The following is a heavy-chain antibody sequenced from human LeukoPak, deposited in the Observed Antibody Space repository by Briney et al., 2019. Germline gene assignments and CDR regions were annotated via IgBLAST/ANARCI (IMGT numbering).Heavy chain of an antibody. V-gene: IGHV3-43*01. CDR2: INWDGGST. CDR1: GFYFEDYT. J-gene: IGHJ4*02. CDR3: TKGSNTWPSLFDY. D-gene: IGHD2-2*02. Sequence: GGSLRLSCAASGFYFEDYTMHWVRQTPGKGLEWVSLINWDGGSTYYADSVKGRFAISRDNNKNSLYLQMTSLRTEDTALYYCTKGSNTWPSLFDYWGQGTLVTVSS.